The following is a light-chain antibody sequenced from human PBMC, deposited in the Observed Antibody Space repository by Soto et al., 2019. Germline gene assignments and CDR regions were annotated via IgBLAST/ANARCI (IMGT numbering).Light chain of an antibody. CDR1: QGITSY. Sequence: IKLTQSPSSLSASDGDSVTITCRASQGITSYLAWYQQKPGKAPNLLIYGASTLQSGVPSRFSGSGSGTDFTLTINSLQAEDFATYYCQQTLSYPSTVGGGTKVDI. J-gene: IGKJ4*01. CDR3: QQTLSYPST. CDR2: GAS. V-gene: IGKV1-9*01.